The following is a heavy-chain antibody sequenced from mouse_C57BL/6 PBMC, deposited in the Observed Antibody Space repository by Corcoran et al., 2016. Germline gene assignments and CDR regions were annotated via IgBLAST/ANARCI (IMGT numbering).Heavy chain of an antibody. V-gene: IGHV9-3*01. D-gene: IGHD2-4*01. CDR2: INTYSGVP. CDR1: GYTFTTYG. Sequence: QIQLVQSGPELKKPGETVKISCKASGYTFTTYGMSWVKQAPGKGLKWMGWINTYSGVPTYADDFKGRFAFSLETSASTAYLQINNLKNEDTATYFCARSNDYDGEAMDYWGQGTSVTVSS. J-gene: IGHJ4*01. CDR3: ARSNDYDGEAMDY.